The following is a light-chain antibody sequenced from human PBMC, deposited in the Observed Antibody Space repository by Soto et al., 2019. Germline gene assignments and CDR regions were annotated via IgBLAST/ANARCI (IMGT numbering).Light chain of an antibody. Sequence: EIVLTQSPATLSLSPGERATLSCRASQSVSSYLAWYQQKPGQAPRLLIYDASNRATGIPARFSGSGSGTDFTLTISSLEPEDFAVYYCQQRSNWPPWTFGPGTKGEI. CDR2: DAS. J-gene: IGKJ1*01. CDR1: QSVSSY. V-gene: IGKV3-11*01. CDR3: QQRSNWPPWT.